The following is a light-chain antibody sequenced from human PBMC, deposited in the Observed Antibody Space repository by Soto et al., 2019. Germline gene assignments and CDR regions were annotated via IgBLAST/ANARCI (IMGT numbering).Light chain of an antibody. CDR1: QSFTKW. CDR2: EAS. Sequence: DIQMTQSPSTLSASVGDRVTITCRASQSFTKWLAWYQQKPGRAPKLLIYEASSLEVGVPSRYSGSGSGTDFNLTLSSLHPEHSATYSCHHYNSYSRYRFGQGTKLETK. J-gene: IGKJ2*03. V-gene: IGKV1-5*03. CDR3: HHYNSYSRYR.